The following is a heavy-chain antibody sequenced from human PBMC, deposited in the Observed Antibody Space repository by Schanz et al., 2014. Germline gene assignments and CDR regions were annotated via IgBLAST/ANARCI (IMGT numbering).Heavy chain of an antibody. J-gene: IGHJ3*02. CDR3: ARRDNYLSAFDI. CDR2: IYYRGNT. V-gene: IGHV4-39*01. D-gene: IGHD4-4*01. Sequence: QLQLQESGPGLVKPSETLSLTCTVSGGSISSSSYYWGWIRQTSGKGLEWIGSIYYRGNTYYNPSLKSGVSLSVDRPKNQVSLKLPSVTAADTAVFYCARRDNYLSAFDIWGQGTMVTVSS. CDR1: GGSISSSSYY.